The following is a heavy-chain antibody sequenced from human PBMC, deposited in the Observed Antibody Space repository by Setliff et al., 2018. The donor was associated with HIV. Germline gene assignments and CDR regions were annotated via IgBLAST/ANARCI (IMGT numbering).Heavy chain of an antibody. J-gene: IGHJ6*03. CDR3: ARGRDYVWGSYRPRRYYYYNMDV. Sequence: SETLSLTCAVYGGSFNDYYWTWIRQPPGKGLEWIGEITHSGSTNYNPSLKSRVTISVDTSKNQFSLKLTSVTAADTAVYYCARGRDYVWGSYRPRRYYYYNMDVWGKGTTVTVSS. CDR1: GGSFNDYY. CDR2: ITHSGST. D-gene: IGHD3-16*02. V-gene: IGHV4-34*01.